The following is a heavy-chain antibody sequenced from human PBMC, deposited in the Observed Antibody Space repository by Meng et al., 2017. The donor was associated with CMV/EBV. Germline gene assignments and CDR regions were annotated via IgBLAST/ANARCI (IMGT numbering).Heavy chain of an antibody. Sequence: QVQLVQSGAEVTKPXSSVKVXCKASGGTFSSYASSWVRQAPGQGLEWMGGIIPIFGTANYAQKFQGRVTITADESTSTAYMELSSLRSEDTAVYYCAREDSGSSSITHNWFDSWGQGTLVTVSS. CDR3: AREDSGSSSITHNWFDS. CDR2: IIPIFGTA. CDR1: GGTFSSYA. V-gene: IGHV1-69*12. D-gene: IGHD6-6*01. J-gene: IGHJ5*01.